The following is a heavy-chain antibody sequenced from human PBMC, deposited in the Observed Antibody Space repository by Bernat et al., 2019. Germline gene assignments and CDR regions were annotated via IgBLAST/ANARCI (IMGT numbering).Heavy chain of an antibody. CDR2: ISGDGGST. J-gene: IGHJ5*02. Sequence: EVQLVESGGGVVQPGGSLRLSCAASGFTFDDYAMHWVRQAPGKGLEWVSLISGDGGSTYYADSVKGRFTISRDNSKNSLYLQMNSLRTEDTALYYCAKEGGYRCMDLGALDVDPWGQGTLVTVSS. D-gene: IGHD5-18*01. CDR1: GFTFDDYA. V-gene: IGHV3-43*02. CDR3: AKEGGYRCMDLGALDVDP.